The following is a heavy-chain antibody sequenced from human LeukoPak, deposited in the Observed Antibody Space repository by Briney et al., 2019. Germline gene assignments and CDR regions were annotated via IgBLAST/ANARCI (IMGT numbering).Heavy chain of an antibody. V-gene: IGHV3-23*01. Sequence: PGGSLRLSCAASGFTFSIYAMSWVRQAPGKGLEWVSAISGSGGSTYYADSVKGRFTISRDNSKNTLYLQMNSLRAEDAAVYYCAKVLGYCSGGSCYFYGMDVWGQGTTVTVSS. CDR2: ISGSGGST. D-gene: IGHD2-15*01. CDR1: GFTFSIYA. J-gene: IGHJ6*02. CDR3: AKVLGYCSGGSCYFYGMDV.